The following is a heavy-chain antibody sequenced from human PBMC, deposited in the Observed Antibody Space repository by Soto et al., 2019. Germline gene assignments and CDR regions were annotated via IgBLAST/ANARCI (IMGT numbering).Heavy chain of an antibody. J-gene: IGHJ6*02. CDR2: ISGSGGST. Sequence: GGSLRLSCAASGFTFSSYAMSWVRQAPGKGLEWVSAISGSGGSTYYADSVKGRFTISRDNSKNTLYLQMNSLRAEDTAVYYCGKDLIFSFYSYGMDVWGQGTRFTVSS. CDR3: GKDLIFSFYSYGMDV. V-gene: IGHV3-23*01. CDR1: GFTFSSYA.